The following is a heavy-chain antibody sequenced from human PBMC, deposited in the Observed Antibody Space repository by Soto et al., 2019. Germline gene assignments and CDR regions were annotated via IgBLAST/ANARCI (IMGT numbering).Heavy chain of an antibody. Sequence: EVQLVESGGVLVQPGGSLRLSCVASGFTFNTYWMHWVRQAPGKGLVWVSRINSDGSSTSCADSVKGRFTISRDNAKNTVYLQMNSLSGEVTALYYCARGLKNYYGSDVWGQGTTVTVSS. V-gene: IGHV3-74*01. CDR1: GFTFNTYW. J-gene: IGHJ6*02. CDR3: ARGLKNYYGSDV. CDR2: INSDGSST.